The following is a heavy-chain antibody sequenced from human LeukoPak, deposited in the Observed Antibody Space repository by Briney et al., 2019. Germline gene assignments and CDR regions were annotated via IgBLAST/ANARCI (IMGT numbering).Heavy chain of an antibody. D-gene: IGHD5-24*01. J-gene: IGHJ6*02. Sequence: PSETLSLTCTVSGGSISSYYWSWIRQPPGKGLEWIGYIYYSGSTNYNPSLKSRVTISVDTSKNQFSLKLSFVTAADTAVYYCARVSKMATLYYGMDVWGQGTTVTVSS. CDR1: GGSISSYY. V-gene: IGHV4-59*01. CDR3: ARVSKMATLYYGMDV. CDR2: IYYSGST.